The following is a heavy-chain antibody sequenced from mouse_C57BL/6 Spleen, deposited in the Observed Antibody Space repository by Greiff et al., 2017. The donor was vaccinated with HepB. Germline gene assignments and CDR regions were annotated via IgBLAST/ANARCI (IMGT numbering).Heavy chain of an antibody. V-gene: IGHV1-15*01. J-gene: IGHJ2*01. Sequence: QVQLQQSGAELVRPGASVTLSCKASGYTFTDYEMHWVKQTPVHGLEWIGAIDPETGGTAYNQKFKGKAILTADKSSRTAYMELRSLTSEDSAVYDCTRLDYYVSSCFDYWGQGTTLTVSS. CDR2: IDPETGGT. CDR3: TRLDYYVSSCFDY. CDR1: GYTFTDYE. D-gene: IGHD1-1*01.